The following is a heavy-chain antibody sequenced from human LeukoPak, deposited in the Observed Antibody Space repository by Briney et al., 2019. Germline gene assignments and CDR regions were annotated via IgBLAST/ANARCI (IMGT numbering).Heavy chain of an antibody. CDR3: ARLGGSYYNWFDP. CDR2: IYYSGST. V-gene: IGHV4-39*01. D-gene: IGHD1-26*01. J-gene: IGHJ5*02. Sequence: PSETLSLTCTVSGGSISSSSYYWGWIRQPPGKGLEWIGSIYYSGSTYYNPSLKSRVTISVDTSKNQFSLKLSSVTAADTAVYYCARLGGSYYNWFDPWGQGTLVTISS. CDR1: GGSISSSSYY.